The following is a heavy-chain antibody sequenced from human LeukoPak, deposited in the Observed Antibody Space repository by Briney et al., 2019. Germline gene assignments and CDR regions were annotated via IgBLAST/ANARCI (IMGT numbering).Heavy chain of an antibody. V-gene: IGHV4-34*01. CDR3: ARDMVRGVYTSYYYGLDV. CDR1: GGSFSGYY. CDR2: INHSGST. Sequence: SETLSLTCAVYGGSFSGYYWSWIRQAPGKGLEWIGEINHSGSTKFNPSLKTRVTISVDTSKSQFSLKLSSVTAADTAVYYCARDMVRGVYTSYYYGLDVWGQGTTVTVSS. D-gene: IGHD3-10*01. J-gene: IGHJ6*02.